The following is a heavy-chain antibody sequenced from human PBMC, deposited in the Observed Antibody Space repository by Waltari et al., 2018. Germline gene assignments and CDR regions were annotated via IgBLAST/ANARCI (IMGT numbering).Heavy chain of an antibody. J-gene: IGHJ4*02. Sequence: AHNPAPPAKASCKPPAYTFTRYAMHWVRPAPGHRLAWMGWINAGNGNTKYSQRCQGRVTITRDTSASTAYMGLSSLRSEDTAVYYCARGGDGCDGIVVVVAATDPIDYWGQGTLVTVSS. CDR3: ARGGDGCDGIVVVVAATDPIDY. V-gene: IGHV1-3*01. D-gene: IGHD2-15*01. CDR2: INAGNGNT. CDR1: AYTFTRYA.